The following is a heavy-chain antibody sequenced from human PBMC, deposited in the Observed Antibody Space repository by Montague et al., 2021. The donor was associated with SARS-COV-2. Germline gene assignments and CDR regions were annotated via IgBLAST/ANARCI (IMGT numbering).Heavy chain of an antibody. Sequence: SETLSLTCTVSGGSVNSGSLYWSWIRQPPGKGLEWIGYLYYGGSINYNPSLKSRVTISVDTSKNDFSLKLSSVTAADTAVYFCAGAYYGVNDAFDLWGHGIMVTVSS. CDR3: AGAYYGVNDAFDL. CDR2: LYYGGSI. D-gene: IGHD2/OR15-2a*01. CDR1: GGSVNSGSLY. J-gene: IGHJ3*01. V-gene: IGHV4-61*03.